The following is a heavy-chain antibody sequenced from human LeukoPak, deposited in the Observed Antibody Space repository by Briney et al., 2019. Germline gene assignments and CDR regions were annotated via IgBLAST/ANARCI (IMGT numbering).Heavy chain of an antibody. V-gene: IGHV3-23*01. CDR2: IDGPTFRT. Sequence: PGGSLRLSCAASGFTFSNYAMHWVRQAPGKGLEWVSTIDGPTFRTHYADSVMGRFTISRDNSKNTLYLQMNSLRAEDAAVYFCTTWVGAHFDFWGQRTLVTVSS. D-gene: IGHD1-26*01. CDR1: GFTFSNYA. CDR3: TTWVGAHFDF. J-gene: IGHJ4*02.